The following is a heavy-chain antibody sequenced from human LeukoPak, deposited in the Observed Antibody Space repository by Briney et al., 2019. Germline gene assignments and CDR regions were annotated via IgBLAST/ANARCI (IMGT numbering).Heavy chain of an antibody. CDR3: ARSSDTHTAMVPNDAFDI. J-gene: IGHJ3*02. D-gene: IGHD5-18*01. CDR1: GFTFSSYA. CDR2: ISGSGGST. Sequence: GGSLRLSCAASGFTFSSYAMSWVRQAPGKGLEWVSTISGSGGSTYYADSVKGRFTISRDNSKNTLYLQMNSLRAEDTAVYYCARSSDTHTAMVPNDAFDIWGQGTMVTVSS. V-gene: IGHV3-23*01.